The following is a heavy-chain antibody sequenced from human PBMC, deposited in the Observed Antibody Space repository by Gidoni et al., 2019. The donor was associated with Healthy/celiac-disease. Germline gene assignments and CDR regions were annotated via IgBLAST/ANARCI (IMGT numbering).Heavy chain of an antibody. CDR1: GFSLSTSGMC. CDR3: ARIVDTAMASGYYYYGMDV. CDR2: IDWEDDK. J-gene: IGHJ6*02. D-gene: IGHD5-18*01. Sequence: QVTLRESGPALVKPTQTLTLTCTFSGFSLSTSGMCVSWLRQPPGKALEWLARIDWEDDKYYSTSLKTRLTISKDTSKNQVVLTMTNMDPVDTATYYCARIVDTAMASGYYYYGMDVWGQGTTVTVSS. V-gene: IGHV2-70*15.